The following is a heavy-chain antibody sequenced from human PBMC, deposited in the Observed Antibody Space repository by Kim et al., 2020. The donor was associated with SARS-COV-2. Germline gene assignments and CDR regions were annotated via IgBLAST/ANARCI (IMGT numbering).Heavy chain of an antibody. CDR2: ISGSGGST. CDR3: ATNPRFDVWLGLQPPMVRGTSMDY. Sequence: GGSLRLSCAASGFTFSSYAMSWVRQAPGKGLEWVSAISGSGGSTYYADSVKGRFTISRDNSKNTLYLQMNSLRAEDTAVYYCATNPRFDVWLGLQPPMVRGTSMDYWGQGTLVTVSS. J-gene: IGHJ4*02. V-gene: IGHV3-23*01. D-gene: IGHD3-10*01. CDR1: GFTFSSYA.